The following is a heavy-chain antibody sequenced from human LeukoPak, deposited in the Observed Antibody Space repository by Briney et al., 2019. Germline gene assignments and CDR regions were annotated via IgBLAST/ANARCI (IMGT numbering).Heavy chain of an antibody. D-gene: IGHD6-25*01. J-gene: IGHJ4*02. CDR3: AKGPYSSVDY. CDR2: IRYDGSNK. CDR1: GFTFSSYG. V-gene: IGHV3-30*02. Sequence: GGSLRLSCAASGFTFSSYGMHWVRQAPGKGLEWVAFIRYDGSNKYYADSVKGRFTISRDNSKNTLYLQMNSLRAEDTAVYYRAKGPYSSVDYWGQGTLVTVSS.